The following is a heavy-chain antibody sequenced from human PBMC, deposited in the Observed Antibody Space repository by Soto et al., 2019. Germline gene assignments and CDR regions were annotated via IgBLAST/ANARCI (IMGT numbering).Heavy chain of an antibody. V-gene: IGHV3-23*01. CDR2: IDGGGGYT. D-gene: IGHD2-2*02. CDR3: ANDSRWVLTAIRVGYNYGRDV. J-gene: IGHJ6*02. Sequence: EVQLLESGGGLVQPGGSLRLSCAASRFTFSTYAMTWVRQAPGKGLEWVSAIDGGGGYTYYADSVKGRFTISRDNSKNTLYLQMNSVSPEDTAVYYCANDSRWVLTAIRVGYNYGRDVWGEGATVTVS. CDR1: RFTFSTYA.